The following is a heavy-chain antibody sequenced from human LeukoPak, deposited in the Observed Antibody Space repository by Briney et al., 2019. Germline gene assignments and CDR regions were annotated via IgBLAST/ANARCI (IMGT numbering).Heavy chain of an antibody. CDR3: ARLNRRRGSYYGSAYHYYGMDV. CDR1: GGFSSHA. Sequence: SVKVSCKTSGGFSSHATSWVRQAPGQGLEWMGRVIPLLDAPDYAPKFQDRVTMTANKSTSTAYMELSGLRHEDTAVYYCARLNRRRGSYYGSAYHYYGMDVWGQGTTVTVSS. D-gene: IGHD3-16*01. J-gene: IGHJ6*02. CDR2: VIPLLDAP. V-gene: IGHV1-69*04.